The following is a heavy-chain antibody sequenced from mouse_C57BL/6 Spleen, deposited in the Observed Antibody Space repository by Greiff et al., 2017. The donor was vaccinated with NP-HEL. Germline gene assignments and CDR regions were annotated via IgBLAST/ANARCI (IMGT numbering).Heavy chain of an antibody. V-gene: IGHV1-82*01. Sequence: QVQLQQSGPELVKPGASVKISCKASGYAFSSSWMNWVKQRPGKGLEWIGRIYPGDGDTNYNGKFKGKATLTADKSSSTAYMQLSSLTSEDSAVYFCALYYYGSSPDYWGQGTTLTVSS. CDR2: IYPGDGDT. D-gene: IGHD1-1*01. J-gene: IGHJ2*01. CDR1: GYAFSSSW. CDR3: ALYYYGSSPDY.